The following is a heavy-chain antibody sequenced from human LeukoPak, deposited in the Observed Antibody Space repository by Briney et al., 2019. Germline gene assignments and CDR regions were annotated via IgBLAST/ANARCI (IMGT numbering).Heavy chain of an antibody. J-gene: IGHJ5*02. V-gene: IGHV4-59*01. D-gene: IGHD5-18*01. Sequence: SETLSLTCTVSGGSISSYYWSWIRQPPGKGLEWIGYIYYSGSTNYNPSLKSRVTISVDTSKNQFSLKLSSVTAADTAVYYCACTRYSPQAWFDPWGQGTLVTVSS. CDR2: IYYSGST. CDR3: ACTRYSPQAWFDP. CDR1: GGSISSYY.